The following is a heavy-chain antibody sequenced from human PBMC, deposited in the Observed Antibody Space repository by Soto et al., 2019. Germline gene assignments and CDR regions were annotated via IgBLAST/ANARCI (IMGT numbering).Heavy chain of an antibody. V-gene: IGHV1-3*01. CDR2: INAGNGNT. CDR1: GYTFTSYA. CDR3: AKDKYNYGYKDY. D-gene: IGHD5-18*01. J-gene: IGHJ4*02. Sequence: QVQLVQSGAEVKKPGASVKVSCKASGYTFTSYAMHWVRQAPGQRLEWLGWINAGNGNTKYSEKFQGRVTITRDTAASTAYMELSSLRSEDTAVYYCAKDKYNYGYKDYWGQGTLVTVSS.